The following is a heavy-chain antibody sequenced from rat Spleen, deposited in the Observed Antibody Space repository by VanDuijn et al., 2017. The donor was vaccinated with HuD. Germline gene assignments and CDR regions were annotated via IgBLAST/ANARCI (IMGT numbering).Heavy chain of an antibody. D-gene: IGHD1-5*01. CDR1: GFSLSNYG. J-gene: IGHJ3*01. CDR3: TREEDIGTTRFAY. V-gene: IGHV2-13*01. Sequence: QVQLKESGPGLVKPSLTLSLTCTVSGFSLSNYGVFWVRQPPGKGLEWMGVIWGNGNTNYSSALKSRLSISRDTSKNQVFLKMNSLQTDDTGTYYCTREEDIGTTRFAYWGQGTLVTVSS. CDR2: IWGNGNT.